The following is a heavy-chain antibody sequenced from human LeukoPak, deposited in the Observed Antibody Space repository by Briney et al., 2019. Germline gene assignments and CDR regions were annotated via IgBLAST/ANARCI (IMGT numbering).Heavy chain of an antibody. V-gene: IGHV4-39*07. CDR3: ARAPMYSSSSLWFDP. J-gene: IGHJ5*02. CDR1: GGSISSSSYY. D-gene: IGHD6-6*01. Sequence: PSETLSLTCTVSGGSISSSSYYWGWIRQPPGKGLEWIGSIYYSGSTYYNPSLKSRVTISVDTSKNQFSLKLSSVTAADTAVYYCARAPMYSSSSLWFDPWGQGTLVTVSS. CDR2: IYYSGST.